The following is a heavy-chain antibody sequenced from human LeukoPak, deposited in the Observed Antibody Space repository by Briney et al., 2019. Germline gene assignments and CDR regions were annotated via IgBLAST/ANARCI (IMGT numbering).Heavy chain of an antibody. J-gene: IGHJ4*02. CDR1: GFTFSSYA. CDR2: IYSGGST. V-gene: IGHV3-53*01. Sequence: GGSLRLPCAASGFTFSSYAMSWVRQAPGKGLEWVSVIYSGGSTYYADSVKGRFTISRDKSKNTLYLQMNSLRAEDTAVYYCARNSGYYDRRGYYPLEQWGQGTLVTVFS. D-gene: IGHD3-22*01. CDR3: ARNSGYYDRRGYYPLEQ.